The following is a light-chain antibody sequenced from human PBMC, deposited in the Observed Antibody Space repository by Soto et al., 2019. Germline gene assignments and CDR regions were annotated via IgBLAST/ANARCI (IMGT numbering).Light chain of an antibody. V-gene: IGKV3-20*01. J-gene: IGKJ1*01. Sequence: EIVLTQSPGTLSLSPGERATLSCRASQSVSNNYLAWYQQKPGQAPRLLIYGASNRATGIPDRCSGSGSGTDFTLTISRLEPEDFSVYYCHQYGSSGTFGQGTKVDIK. CDR2: GAS. CDR1: QSVSNNY. CDR3: HQYGSSGT.